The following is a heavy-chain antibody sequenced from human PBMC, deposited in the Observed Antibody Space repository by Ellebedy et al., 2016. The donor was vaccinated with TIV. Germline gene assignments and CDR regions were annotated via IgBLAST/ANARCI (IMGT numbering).Heavy chain of an antibody. V-gene: IGHV3-48*02. Sequence: PGGSLRLSCAASGFTFSSYSMNWVRQAPGKGLEWVSYITRSSTTIYYADFVKGRFTVSGDNAKNSLYLQMNSLRDEDTDVYYCARAGEYSYGYSFDYWGQGTLVTVSS. CDR1: GFTFSSYS. D-gene: IGHD5-18*01. J-gene: IGHJ4*02. CDR3: ARAGEYSYGYSFDY. CDR2: ITRSSTTI.